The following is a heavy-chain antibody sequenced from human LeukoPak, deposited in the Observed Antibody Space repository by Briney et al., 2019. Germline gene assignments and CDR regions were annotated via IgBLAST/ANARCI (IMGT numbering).Heavy chain of an antibody. CDR2: IYTSGST. V-gene: IGHV4-61*02. CDR3: ARGEITYYYGSGSPADWFDP. Sequence: PSETLSLTCTVSGGSISSGSYYWRWIRQPAGTGLEWIGRIYTSGSTNYNPSLKSRVTISVDTSKNQFSLKLSSVTAADTAVYYCARGEITYYYGSGSPADWFDPWGQGTLVTVSS. CDR1: GGSISSGSYY. D-gene: IGHD3-10*01. J-gene: IGHJ5*02.